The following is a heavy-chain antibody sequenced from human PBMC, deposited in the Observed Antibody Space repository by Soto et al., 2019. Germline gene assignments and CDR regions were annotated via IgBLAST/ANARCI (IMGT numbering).Heavy chain of an antibody. D-gene: IGHD1-26*01. CDR3: ARAIVGATTVADY. CDR2: INAGNGNT. CDR1: GYTFTSYA. V-gene: IGHV1-3*01. J-gene: IGHJ4*02. Sequence: QVQLVQSGAEVKKPGASVKVSCKASGYTFTSYAMHWVRQAPGQRLEWMGWINAGNGNTKYSQKFQGRVTITRDTSASTAYMELSSLRSEDTAVYYCARAIVGATTVADYWGQGTLVTVSS.